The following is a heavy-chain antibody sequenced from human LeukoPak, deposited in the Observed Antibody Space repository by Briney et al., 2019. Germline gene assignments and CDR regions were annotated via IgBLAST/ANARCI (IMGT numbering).Heavy chain of an antibody. Sequence: ASVKVSCKASGYTFTSYGISWVRQAPGQGLEWMGWISAYNGNTNYAQKLQGRVTMTTDTSTSTAYMELRSLRSDDTAVYYCARWGSSSSGPYYYYYYMDVWGKGTTVTVSS. D-gene: IGHD6-6*01. V-gene: IGHV1-18*01. CDR1: GYTFTSYG. CDR3: ARWGSSSSGPYYYYYYMDV. CDR2: ISAYNGNT. J-gene: IGHJ6*03.